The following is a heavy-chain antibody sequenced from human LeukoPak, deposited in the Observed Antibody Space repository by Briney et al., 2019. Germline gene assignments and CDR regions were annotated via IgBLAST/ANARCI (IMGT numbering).Heavy chain of an antibody. CDR1: GFTINNNY. D-gene: IGHD2-2*01. CDR2: SYSGGSS. Sequence: GGSLRLSCAASGFTINNNYMTWVRQAPGKGLEWVSVSYSGGSSYYADSVKGRFTISRDNSKNTLYLQMNSLRAEDTAVYYCAKDRVPAAMEALDYWGQGTLVTVSS. CDR3: AKDRVPAAMEALDY. V-gene: IGHV3-53*01. J-gene: IGHJ4*02.